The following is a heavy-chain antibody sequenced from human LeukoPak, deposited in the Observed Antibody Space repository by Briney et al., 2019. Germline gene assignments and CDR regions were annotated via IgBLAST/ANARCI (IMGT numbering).Heavy chain of an antibody. CDR1: GYTFTDYY. J-gene: IGHJ6*02. D-gene: IGHD1-26*01. V-gene: IGHV1-2*04. CDR2: INPNSGGT. CDR3: ARDRVSGYYYYGMDV. Sequence: GASVKVSCKASGYTFTDYYIHWVRQAPGQGLEWMGWINPNSGGTNYAQKFQGWVTMTRDTSISTAYMELSRLRSDDTAVYYCARDRVSGYYYYGMDVWGQGTTVTVSS.